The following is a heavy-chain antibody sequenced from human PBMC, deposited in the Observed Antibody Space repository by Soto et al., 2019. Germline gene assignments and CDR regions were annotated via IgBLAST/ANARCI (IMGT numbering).Heavy chain of an antibody. V-gene: IGHV4-34*01. CDR2: INHSGST. Sequence: SETLSLTCAVYGGSFSGYYWSWIRQPPGKGLERIGEINHSGSTNYNPSLKSRVTISVDTSKNQFSLKLSSVTAADTAVYYCARDWAAYYYYYMDAWGKGTTVTVSS. J-gene: IGHJ6*03. CDR1: GGSFSGYY. CDR3: ARDWAAYYYYYMDA. D-gene: IGHD6-25*01.